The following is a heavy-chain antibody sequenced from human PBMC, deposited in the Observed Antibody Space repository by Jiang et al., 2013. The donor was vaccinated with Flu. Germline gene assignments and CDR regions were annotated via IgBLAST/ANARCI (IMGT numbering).Heavy chain of an antibody. J-gene: IGHJ6*04. CDR3: ARMLYGDYVGNQMDV. V-gene: IGHV2-5*01. CDR2: IYWNNNK. D-gene: IGHD4-17*01. CDR1: GFSLTTSGVG. Sequence: TLTLTCTFSGFSLTTSGVGXGWIRQPPGKALEWLALIYWNNNKRFSPSLESRLTITKDTSRNQVVLTMTNMDPVDTATYYCARMLYGDYVGNQMDVWGTGTTVTVSS.